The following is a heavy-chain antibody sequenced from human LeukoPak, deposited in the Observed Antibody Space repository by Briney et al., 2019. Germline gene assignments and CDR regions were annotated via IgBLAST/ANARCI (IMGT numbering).Heavy chain of an antibody. CDR2: INHSGST. J-gene: IGHJ5*02. D-gene: IGHD2-15*01. CDR1: GGSFSGYY. V-gene: IGHV4-34*01. CDR3: ARDIDVVVDATRHNGFDP. Sequence: SETLSLTCAVYGGSFSGYYWSWIRQPPGKGLEWIGEINHSGSTNYNPSLKSRVTISVDTSKNQFSLKLNSVTAADTAVYACARDIDVVVDATRHNGFDPWGQGTRVTVS.